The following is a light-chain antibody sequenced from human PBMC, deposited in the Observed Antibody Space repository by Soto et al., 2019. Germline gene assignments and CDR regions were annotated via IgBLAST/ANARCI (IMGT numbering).Light chain of an antibody. CDR2: GAS. V-gene: IGKV3-20*01. CDR3: HQYGSASAWT. CDR1: QSISSNY. J-gene: IGKJ1*01. Sequence: EIVLTQSPGTLSLFPGERATLSCRASQSISSNYLAWYQQKPGQAPRLLIHGASNRATGIPDRFSGAGSGTDFTLNISRLEPEDFAVYYCHQYGSASAWTFGQGTKVEIK.